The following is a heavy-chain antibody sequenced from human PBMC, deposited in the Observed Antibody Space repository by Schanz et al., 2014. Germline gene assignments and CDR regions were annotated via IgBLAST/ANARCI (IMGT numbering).Heavy chain of an antibody. CDR3: AKDAPYPFDL. Sequence: EVQLAESGGGLVQPGGSLRLSCAASGFTFSGFWMTWVRQAPGKGLEWVANIKKDGSEKYYVDSVKGRFTISRDNAKNSLFLQRNSLRPEDTAVYYCAKDAPYPFDLWGRGTLITVSS. CDR2: IKKDGSEK. J-gene: IGHJ2*01. CDR1: GFTFSGFW. V-gene: IGHV3-7*01.